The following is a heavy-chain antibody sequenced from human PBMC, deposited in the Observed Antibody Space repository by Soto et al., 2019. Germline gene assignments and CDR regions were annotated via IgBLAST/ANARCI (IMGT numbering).Heavy chain of an antibody. J-gene: IGHJ4*02. CDR2: ISYDGSNK. D-gene: IGHD4-17*01. CDR3: ARAGMVSYGDYVSY. CDR1: GFTFSSYA. Sequence: QVQLVESGGGVVQPGRSLRLSCAASGFTFSSYAMHWVRQAPGKGLEWVAVISYDGSNKYYADSVKGRFTISRDNSKNTLYLQMNSLRAEDTAVYYCARAGMVSYGDYVSYWGQGTLVTVSS. V-gene: IGHV3-30-3*01.